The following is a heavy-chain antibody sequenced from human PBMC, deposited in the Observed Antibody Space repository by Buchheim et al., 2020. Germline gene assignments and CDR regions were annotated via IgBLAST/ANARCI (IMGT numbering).Heavy chain of an antibody. CDR1: GGSFSGYY. V-gene: IGHV4-34*01. Sequence: QVQLQQWGAGLLKPSETLSLTCAVYGGSFSGYYWSWIRQPPGKGLEWIGEINHSGSTNYNPSLKSRVTISVDTSKNHFSLKLSSVTAADTAVYFCATLSARRGYSYGNFYYMDVWGKGTT. CDR2: INHSGST. J-gene: IGHJ6*03. CDR3: ATLSARRGYSYGNFYYMDV. D-gene: IGHD5-18*01.